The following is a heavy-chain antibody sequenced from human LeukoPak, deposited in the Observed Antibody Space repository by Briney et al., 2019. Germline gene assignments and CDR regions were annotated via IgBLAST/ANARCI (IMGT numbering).Heavy chain of an antibody. V-gene: IGHV3-21*01. CDR2: ISRSSSYI. J-gene: IGHJ4*02. Sequence: PGGSLRLSCAASGFIFGNAWMNWVRQAPGKGLEWVSSISRSSSYIYYADSVKGRFTISRDNAKNSLYLQMNSLRAEDTAVYYCARGSPGRYSYGHYYFDYWGQGTLVTDSS. CDR1: GFIFGNAW. D-gene: IGHD5-18*01. CDR3: ARGSPGRYSYGHYYFDY.